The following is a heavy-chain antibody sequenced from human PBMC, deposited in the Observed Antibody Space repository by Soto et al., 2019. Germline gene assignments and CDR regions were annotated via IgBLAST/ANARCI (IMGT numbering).Heavy chain of an antibody. J-gene: IGHJ4*02. V-gene: IGHV3-30*18. D-gene: IGHD5-18*01. Sequence: PGGSLRLSCAASGFTFSSYGMHWVRQAPGKGLEWVAVISYDGSNKYYADSVKGRFTISRDNSKNTLYLQMNSLRAEDTAVYYCAKEELYSYGLYYFDYWGQGTLVTVSS. CDR3: AKEELYSYGLYYFDY. CDR2: ISYDGSNK. CDR1: GFTFSSYG.